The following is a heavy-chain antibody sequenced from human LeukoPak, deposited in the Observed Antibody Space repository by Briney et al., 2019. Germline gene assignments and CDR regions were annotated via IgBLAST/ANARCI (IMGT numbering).Heavy chain of an antibody. Sequence: GGSLRLSCAASGFTFSSYSMNWVRQAPGKGLEWVSSISSSSSYIYYADSVKGRFTISRDNAKNSLYLHMNSLRAEDTAVYYCARDRGIAAAGTDYWGQGTLVTVSS. CDR3: ARDRGIAAAGTDY. D-gene: IGHD6-13*01. V-gene: IGHV3-21*01. CDR1: GFTFSSYS. J-gene: IGHJ4*02. CDR2: ISSSSSYI.